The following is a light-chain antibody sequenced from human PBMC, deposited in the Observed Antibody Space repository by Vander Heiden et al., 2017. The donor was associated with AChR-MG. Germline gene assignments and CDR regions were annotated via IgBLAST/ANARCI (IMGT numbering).Light chain of an antibody. CDR1: SLRSYY. J-gene: IGLJ3*02. Sequence: SSELTQDPAVSVALGQTVRITCQGDSLRSYYASWYQQKPGQAPVLVIYGKNNRPSGIPDRFSGSSSGNTASLTITGAQAEDEADYYCNSRDSSGNPHWVFGGGTKLTGL. CDR3: NSRDSSGNPHWV. CDR2: GKN. V-gene: IGLV3-19*01.